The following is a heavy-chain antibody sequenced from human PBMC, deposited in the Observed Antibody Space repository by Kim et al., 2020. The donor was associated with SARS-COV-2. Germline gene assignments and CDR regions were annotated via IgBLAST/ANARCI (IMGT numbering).Heavy chain of an antibody. V-gene: IGHV4-39*01. CDR1: GASIRATTHY. CDR2: ITYSGTT. J-gene: IGHJ6*01. Sequence: SETLSLTCTVSGASIRATTHYWGWIRRPTGRGLEWIGSITYSGTTYYNPSLESRVTISVDTSKNQFSLKVNSVTAADTAMYYCARHEDLDYYGVDVWGQGTTVTVFS. CDR3: ARHEDLDYYGVDV. D-gene: IGHD2-15*01.